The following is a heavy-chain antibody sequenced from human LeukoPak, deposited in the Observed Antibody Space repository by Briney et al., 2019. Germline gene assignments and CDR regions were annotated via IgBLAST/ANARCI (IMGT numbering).Heavy chain of an antibody. J-gene: IGHJ6*02. D-gene: IGHD3-10*01. V-gene: IGHV4-39*07. CDR1: GGSISSSSYY. Sequence: SETLSLTCTVSGGSISSSSYYWGWISQPPGKGLEWIGSIYYSGSTYYNPSLKSRVTISVDTSKNQFSLKLSSVTAADTAVYYCARSYYYGSGRNYYYYYGMDVRGQGTTVTVSS. CDR2: IYYSGST. CDR3: ARSYYYGSGRNYYYYYGMDV.